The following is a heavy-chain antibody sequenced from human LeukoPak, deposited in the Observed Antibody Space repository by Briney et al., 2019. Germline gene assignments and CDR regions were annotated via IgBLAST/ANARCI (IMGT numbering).Heavy chain of an antibody. CDR2: LSNIGSST. Sequence: AGGSLRLSCAASGFTFSSYAMSWVRQAPGKGLEWVSALSNIGSSTSYADSVKGRFTISRDNSKNTLYLQMNSLGAEDTAVYYCAKLYTSRWYNDYWGQGTLVTVSS. CDR3: AKLYTSRWYNDY. J-gene: IGHJ4*02. V-gene: IGHV3-23*01. D-gene: IGHD6-13*01. CDR1: GFTFSSYA.